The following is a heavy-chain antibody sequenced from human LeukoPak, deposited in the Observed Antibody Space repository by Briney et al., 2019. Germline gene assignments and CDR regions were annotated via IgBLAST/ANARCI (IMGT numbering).Heavy chain of an antibody. V-gene: IGHV3-30-3*01. CDR2: ISYDGSTK. CDR1: GFTFSTYA. Sequence: GGSLRLSCAASGFTFSTYAIHWVRQAPGKGLEWVAVISYDGSTKYYADSVKGRFTISRDNSKNTLYLQMNSLRAEDTSVYYCARDVGSNWYERFDDWGQGTLVTVSS. CDR3: ARDVGSNWYERFDD. J-gene: IGHJ4*02. D-gene: IGHD6-13*01.